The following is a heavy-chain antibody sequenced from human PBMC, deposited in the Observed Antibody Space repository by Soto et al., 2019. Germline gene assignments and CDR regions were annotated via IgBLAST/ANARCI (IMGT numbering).Heavy chain of an antibody. V-gene: IGHV1-69*01. D-gene: IGHD6-19*01. J-gene: IGHJ5*02. CDR2: IILIFGTA. Sequence: QVQLVQSGAVVKKPGSSVKVSCKACGGTLSSYAISWVRQAPGQGLEWMGGIILIFGTANYAQKFQDRVTIPADESASTAYMELSSLRSEDTAVYYCARMVIAVALNWFDPWGQGTLVTVSS. CDR3: ARMVIAVALNWFDP. CDR1: GGTLSSYA.